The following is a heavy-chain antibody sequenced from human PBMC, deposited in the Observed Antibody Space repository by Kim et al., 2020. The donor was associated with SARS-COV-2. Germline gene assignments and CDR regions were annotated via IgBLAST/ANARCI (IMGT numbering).Heavy chain of an antibody. CDR1: GFNFDDFDEYG. V-gene: IGHV3-20*04. CDR3: VRRGATRYYFDR. J-gene: IGHJ4*02. CDR2: INWRSGYT. D-gene: IGHD5-12*01. Sequence: GGSLRLSCKVSGFNFDDFDEYGMSWVRQGPGKGLEWVSGINWRSGYTAYADSVKGRFTISRDSAENALYLQLDSLGAEDTALYYCVRRGATRYYFDRWGQGTPVTVSS.